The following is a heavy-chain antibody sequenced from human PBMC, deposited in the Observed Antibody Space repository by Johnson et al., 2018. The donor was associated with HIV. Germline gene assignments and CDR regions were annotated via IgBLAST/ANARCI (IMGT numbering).Heavy chain of an antibody. Sequence: VQLVESGGGLVQPGGSLRLSCAASGFTFSSYDMHWVRQATGKGLEWVSAIGTAGDTYYPGSVKGRFTISRENAKTTLYLQMNSLRAEDTAVYYCAKGLIGAFDIWGQGTMVTVSS. V-gene: IGHV3-13*01. CDR3: AKGLIGAFDI. J-gene: IGHJ3*02. CDR2: IGTAGDT. D-gene: IGHD2/OR15-2a*01. CDR1: GFTFSSYD.